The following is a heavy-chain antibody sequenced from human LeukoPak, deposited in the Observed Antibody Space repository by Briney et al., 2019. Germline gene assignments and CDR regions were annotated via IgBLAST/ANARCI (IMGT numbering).Heavy chain of an antibody. CDR1: GGSISSYY. Sequence: SETLSLTCTVSGGSISSYYWSWIRQPPGKGLEWIGYIFYSGTTNYNPSLKRRVTMSLDTSKNQFALKLSSVTAADTAVYYCARHLGYYNSGWFDPWGQGTLVTVSS. CDR3: ARHLGYYNSGWFDP. V-gene: IGHV4-59*08. D-gene: IGHD3-9*01. CDR2: IFYSGTT. J-gene: IGHJ5*02.